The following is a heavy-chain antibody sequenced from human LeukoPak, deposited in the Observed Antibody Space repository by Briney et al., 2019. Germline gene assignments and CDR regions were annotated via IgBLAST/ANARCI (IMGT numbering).Heavy chain of an antibody. CDR3: AVLDVAAAGTFDYYYYYMDV. CDR1: GAPFSSYA. CDR2: IIPIFGTA. D-gene: IGHD6-13*01. V-gene: IGHV1-69*05. J-gene: IGHJ6*03. Sequence: GASVKVSCKASGAPFSSYAISWVRQTPGQGLEWMAGIIPIFGTANYAQKVPGRVTITTDESTSKDYMELSSLRCEGTAVYYCAVLDVAAAGTFDYYYYYMDVWGKGTAVTVSS.